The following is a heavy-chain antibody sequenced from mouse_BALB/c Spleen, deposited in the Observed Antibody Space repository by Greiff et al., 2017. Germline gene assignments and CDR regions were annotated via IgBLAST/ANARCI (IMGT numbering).Heavy chain of an antibody. Sequence: VQLQQSGAELAKPGASVKMSCKASGYTFTSYWMHWVKQRPGQGLEWIGYINPSTGYTEYNQKFKDKATLTADKSSSTAYMQLSSLTSEDSAVYYCARGLLWDGYYYFDYWGQGTTLTVSS. V-gene: IGHV1-7*01. J-gene: IGHJ2*01. CDR1: GYTFTSYW. CDR2: INPSTGYT. D-gene: IGHD2-3*01. CDR3: ARGLLWDGYYYFDY.